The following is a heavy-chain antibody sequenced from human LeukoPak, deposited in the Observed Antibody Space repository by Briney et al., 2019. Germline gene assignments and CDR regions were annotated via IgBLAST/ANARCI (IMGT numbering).Heavy chain of an antibody. V-gene: IGHV4-34*01. Sequence: PSETLSLTCAVYGGSFSGYYWSWIRQPPGKGLEWIGEISHSGSTNYNPSLKSRVTISVDTSKNQFSLKLSSVTAADTAVYYCARAPRRGYYDSSGYRPIDYWGQGTLVTVSS. CDR1: GGSFSGYY. CDR3: ARAPRRGYYDSSGYRPIDY. CDR2: ISHSGST. J-gene: IGHJ4*02. D-gene: IGHD3-22*01.